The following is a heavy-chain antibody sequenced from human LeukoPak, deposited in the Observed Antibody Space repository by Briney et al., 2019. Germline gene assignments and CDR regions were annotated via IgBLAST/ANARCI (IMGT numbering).Heavy chain of an antibody. CDR3: ARGRGHYYYGMDV. CDR2: IYYSGST. Sequence: PSETLSLTCTVSGGSISSYYWSWIRQPPGEGLEWIGYIYYSGSTNYNPSLKSRVTISVDTSKNQFSLKLSSVTAADTAVYYCARGRGHYYYGMDVWGQGTTVTVSS. V-gene: IGHV4-59*01. J-gene: IGHJ6*02. D-gene: IGHD3-10*01. CDR1: GGSISSYY.